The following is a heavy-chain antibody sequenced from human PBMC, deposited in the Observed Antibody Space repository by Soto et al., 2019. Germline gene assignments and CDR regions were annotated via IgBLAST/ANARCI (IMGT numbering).Heavy chain of an antibody. CDR3: ARVAIVVLDHRAPRKGRLNWFDP. CDR1: VGSITNYS. CDR2: MYTKERT. D-gene: IGHD1-26*01. Sequence: ASETLSLTCTVSVGSITNYSWSWIRQPAGKGLEWIRRMYTKERTNYNLSFKSRVTMSVDTSKNQFSLKLNAVTAADTAVYYCARVAIVVLDHRAPRKGRLNWFDPWGPGTLVTVSS. V-gene: IGHV4-4*07. J-gene: IGHJ5*02.